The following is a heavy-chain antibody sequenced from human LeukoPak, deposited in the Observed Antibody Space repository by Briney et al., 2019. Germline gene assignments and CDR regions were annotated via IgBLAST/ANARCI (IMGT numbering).Heavy chain of an antibody. CDR2: ISGSNGNT. CDR1: GYTFTSYG. J-gene: IGHJ4*02. Sequence: ASVKVSCKASGYTFTSYGVSWVRQAPGQGLEWMGWISGSNGNTNNAQRVQGRVTMTTDTSTSTAYMELRSLRSDDTAVYYCARYPLSYSSNWHYYFDYWGQGTLLTVSS. D-gene: IGHD6-13*01. CDR3: ARYPLSYSSNWHYYFDY. V-gene: IGHV1-18*01.